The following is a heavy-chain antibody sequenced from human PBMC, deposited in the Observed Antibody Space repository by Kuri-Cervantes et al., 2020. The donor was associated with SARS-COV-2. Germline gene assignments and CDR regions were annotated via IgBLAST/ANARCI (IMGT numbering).Heavy chain of an antibody. CDR3: ARVVPAAINGTDV. Sequence: ASVKVSCKASGYTFTSYGISWVRQAPGQGLEWMGWISAYNGNTNYAQKLQGRVTMTTDTSTSTAYMELSSLRSEDTAVYYCARVVPAAINGTDVWGQGTTVTVSS. CDR1: GYTFTSYG. D-gene: IGHD2-2*01. CDR2: ISAYNGNT. J-gene: IGHJ6*02. V-gene: IGHV1-18*04.